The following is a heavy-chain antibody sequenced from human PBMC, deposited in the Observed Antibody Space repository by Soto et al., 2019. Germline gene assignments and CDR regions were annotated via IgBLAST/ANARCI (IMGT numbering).Heavy chain of an antibody. CDR3: ARPDGYNPHSNWYFDL. Sequence: QVQLVESGGGVVQPGRSLRLSCAASGFTFSSYGMHWVRQAPGKGLEWVAVIWYDGSNKYYADSVKGRFTISRDNSKNTLYLQMNSLRAEDTAVYYCARPDGYNPHSNWYFDLWGRGTLVTVSS. CDR2: IWYDGSNK. V-gene: IGHV3-33*01. D-gene: IGHD5-12*01. CDR1: GFTFSSYG. J-gene: IGHJ2*01.